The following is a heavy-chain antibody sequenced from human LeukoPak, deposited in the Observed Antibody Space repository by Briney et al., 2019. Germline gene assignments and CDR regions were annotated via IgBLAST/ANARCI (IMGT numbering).Heavy chain of an antibody. V-gene: IGHV4-34*01. CDR3: ARFLRSEAFDI. D-gene: IGHD3-16*01. J-gene: IGHJ3*02. CDR1: GGSFSGYY. CDR2: INHSGST. Sequence: SGTLSLTCAVYGGSFSGYYWSWIRQPPGKGLEWIWEINHSGSTNYNPSLKSRVTISVDTSKNQFSLKLSSVTAAETAVYYCARFLRSEAFDIWGEGTMVTVSS.